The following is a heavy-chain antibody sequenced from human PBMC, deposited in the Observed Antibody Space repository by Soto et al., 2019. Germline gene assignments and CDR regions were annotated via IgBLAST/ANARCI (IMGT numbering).Heavy chain of an antibody. J-gene: IGHJ4*02. Sequence: GGSLRLSCAASGFTFSDYYMSWIRQAPGKGLEWVSYISSSSSYTNYADSVKGRFTISRDNAKNSLYLQMNSLRAEDTAVYYCATSSRSFSNMVAMDYWGQGTLVT. CDR1: GFTFSDYY. V-gene: IGHV3-11*06. CDR3: ATSSRSFSNMVAMDY. D-gene: IGHD5-12*01. CDR2: ISSSSSYT.